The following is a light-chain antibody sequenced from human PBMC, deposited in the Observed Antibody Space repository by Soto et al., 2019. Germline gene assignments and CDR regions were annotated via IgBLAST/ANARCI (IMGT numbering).Light chain of an antibody. V-gene: IGKV3-11*01. J-gene: IGKJ1*01. Sequence: EIVLTQSPATLSLSPGERATLSCRASQSVRIYLNWYQQKPGQAPRLLIYDASHRAPGTPTRFSGSGSGPDFPLTISTLEPEDSAVYYCQHRTDWLWTFGQGTKVELK. CDR1: QSVRIY. CDR3: QHRTDWLWT. CDR2: DAS.